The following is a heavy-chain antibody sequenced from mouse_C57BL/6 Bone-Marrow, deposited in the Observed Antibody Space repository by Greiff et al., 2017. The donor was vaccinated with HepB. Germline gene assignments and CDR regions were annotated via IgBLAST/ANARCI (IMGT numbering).Heavy chain of an antibody. D-gene: IGHD1-1*01. Sequence: EVQLQQSGPELVKPGASVKISCKASGYTFTDYYMNWVKQSHGKSLEWIGDINPNNGGTSYNQKFKGKATLTVDKSSSTAYMELRSLTSEDSAVYYCAGLLRYPGKDVWGTGTTVTVSS. CDR1: GYTFTDYY. V-gene: IGHV1-26*01. CDR3: AGLLRYPGKDV. CDR2: INPNNGGT. J-gene: IGHJ1*03.